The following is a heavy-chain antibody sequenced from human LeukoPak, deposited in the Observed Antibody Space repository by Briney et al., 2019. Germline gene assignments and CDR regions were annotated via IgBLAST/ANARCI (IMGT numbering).Heavy chain of an antibody. CDR1: GGSISNYY. Sequence: SETLSLTCTVSGGSISNYYWNWIRQPPGKGLEWIGYIYYSGTTNYNPSLKSRVTISVDTSKNQFSLKLSSVTAADTAVYYCARVPAVAAWFDPWGQGTLVTVSS. CDR2: IYYSGTT. CDR3: ARVPAVAAWFDP. V-gene: IGHV4-59*12. J-gene: IGHJ5*02. D-gene: IGHD6-19*01.